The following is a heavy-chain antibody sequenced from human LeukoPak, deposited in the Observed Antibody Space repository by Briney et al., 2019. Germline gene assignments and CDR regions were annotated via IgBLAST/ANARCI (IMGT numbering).Heavy chain of an antibody. D-gene: IGHD2-15*01. CDR2: ISAYNGNT. CDR1: GYTFTIYG. Sequence: ASVNVSCKASGYTFTIYGISWVRQAPGQGLEWMGWISAYNGNTNYAQKLQGRVTMTTDTSTSTAYMELRSLRSDDTAVYYCARVCSGGSCYSNYFDYWGQGTLVTVSS. CDR3: ARVCSGGSCYSNYFDY. J-gene: IGHJ4*02. V-gene: IGHV1-18*01.